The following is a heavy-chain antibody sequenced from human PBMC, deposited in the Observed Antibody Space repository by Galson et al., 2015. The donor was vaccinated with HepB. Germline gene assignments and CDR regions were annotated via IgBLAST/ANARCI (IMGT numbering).Heavy chain of an antibody. V-gene: IGHV3-23*01. J-gene: IGHJ3*01. Sequence: SLRLSCAASGFTFSSYAMNWVRQAPGKGLEWVSDISHSGGNTHYADSVKGRFTISRDKSKNTLYLQINSLRAEDTALYYCAKEDYFIVGTTRSRRGHDAFDLWGQGTRVTVSS. CDR3: AKEDYFIVGTTRSRRGHDAFDL. CDR2: ISHSGGNT. D-gene: IGHD1-26*01. CDR1: GFTFSSYA.